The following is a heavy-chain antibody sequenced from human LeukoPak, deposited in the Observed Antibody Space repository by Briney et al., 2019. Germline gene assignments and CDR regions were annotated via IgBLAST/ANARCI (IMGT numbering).Heavy chain of an antibody. Sequence: GGSLRLSCAASGFTFSSYATHWVRQAPGKGLEWVAVISYDGSNKYYADSVKGRFTISRDNSKNTLYLQMNSLRAEDTAVYYCARDWRGYSYGYFFDYWGQGTLVTVSS. D-gene: IGHD5-18*01. J-gene: IGHJ4*02. CDR2: ISYDGSNK. CDR3: ARDWRGYSYGYFFDY. V-gene: IGHV3-30*04. CDR1: GFTFSSYA.